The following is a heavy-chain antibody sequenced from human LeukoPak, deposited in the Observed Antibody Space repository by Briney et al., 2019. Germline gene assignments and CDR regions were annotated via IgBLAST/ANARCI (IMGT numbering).Heavy chain of an antibody. CDR3: ATTYGDSLSTPGY. CDR2: IDNSGSVT. CDR1: GFTFKHYM. Sequence: PGGSLRLSCAPSGFTFKHYMMNWVRQAPGKGLQWVSSIDNSGSVTYYGDSVKGRFTISRDNSKNTLYLQMNSLRDDDTAIYYCATTYGDSLSTPGYWGQGTLVTVSS. D-gene: IGHD4-17*01. J-gene: IGHJ4*02. V-gene: IGHV3-23*05.